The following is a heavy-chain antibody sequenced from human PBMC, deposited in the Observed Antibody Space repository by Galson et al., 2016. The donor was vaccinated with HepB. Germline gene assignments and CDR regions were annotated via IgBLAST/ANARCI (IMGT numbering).Heavy chain of an antibody. CDR2: INWNGASI. CDR1: GFTFDDYA. J-gene: IGHJ4*02. CDR3: ARGFKPGDNSGWNYYFDF. V-gene: IGHV3-9*01. D-gene: IGHD6-19*01. Sequence: SLRLSCAASGFTFDDYAMHWVRQVPGKGLEWVAGINWNGASIGYADSVKGRITISRDNAKNSLYLQMDSLRAEDTAVYYCARGFKPGDNSGWNYYFDFWGQGTLVTVSS.